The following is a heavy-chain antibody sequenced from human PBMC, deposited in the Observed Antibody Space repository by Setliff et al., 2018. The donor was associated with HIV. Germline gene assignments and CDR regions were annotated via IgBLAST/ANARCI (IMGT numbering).Heavy chain of an antibody. CDR2: IYTSGST. D-gene: IGHD6-6*01. J-gene: IGHJ5*02. CDR1: GGSIRSDSQY. V-gene: IGHV4-61*09. CDR3: ARGSRSSTALYWFDP. Sequence: LSLTCSVSGGSIRSDSQYWTWFRQPAGKGLEWIGHIYTSGSTNYNPSLKSRVTIDTSKNQFSLQLSSVTAADTAVFYCARGSRSSTALYWFDPWGQGTLVTVSS.